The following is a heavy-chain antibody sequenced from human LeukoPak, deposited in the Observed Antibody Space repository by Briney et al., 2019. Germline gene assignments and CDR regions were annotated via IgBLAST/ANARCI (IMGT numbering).Heavy chain of an antibody. V-gene: IGHV4-38-2*02. J-gene: IGHJ4*01. CDR3: ARSPLSSGPYYFDY. D-gene: IGHD3-22*01. Sequence: SETLSLTCTVSGGSISSYYWDWIRQPPGKGLEWIGSIYHSGSTYYNPSLKSRVTISVDTSKNQFSLKLSSLTAADTAVYYCARSPLSSGPYYFDYWGQGTLVTVSS. CDR2: IYHSGST. CDR1: GGSISSYY.